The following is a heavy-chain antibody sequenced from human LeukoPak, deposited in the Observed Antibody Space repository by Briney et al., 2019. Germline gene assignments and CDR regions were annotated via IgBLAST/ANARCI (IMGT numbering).Heavy chain of an antibody. CDR1: GYTFTSYG. CDR2: ISTYNYNT. V-gene: IGHV1-18*01. D-gene: IGHD5-18*01. Sequence: ASVKVSCKTFGYTFTSYGVSWVRQAPGQRLEWMGWISTYNYNTHFAQKFRGRITLTKDTSTSTVYMELRNLRSDDSAIYYCARQVDTTMALPDYWGQGTLVTVSS. CDR3: ARQVDTTMALPDY. J-gene: IGHJ4*02.